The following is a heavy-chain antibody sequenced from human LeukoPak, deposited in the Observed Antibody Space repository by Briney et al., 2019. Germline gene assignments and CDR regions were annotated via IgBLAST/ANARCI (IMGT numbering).Heavy chain of an antibody. CDR2: IYSDGDT. V-gene: IGHV3-66*01. J-gene: IGHJ5*02. D-gene: IGHD6-19*01. Sequence: PGGSLRLSCAASGFTVSFNYMSWVRQAPGKGLEWVSLIYSDGDTYYADSVKGRFTISRDNSKNTLYLQMNSLRAEDTAVYYCARGTSSRMAVALNHWGQGTPVTVSS. CDR1: GFTVSFNY. CDR3: ARGTSSRMAVALNH.